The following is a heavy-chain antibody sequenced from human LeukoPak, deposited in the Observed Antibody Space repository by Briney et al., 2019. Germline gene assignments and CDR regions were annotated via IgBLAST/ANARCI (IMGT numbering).Heavy chain of an antibody. J-gene: IGHJ4*02. CDR3: ARDCWDYGSGSYCGIDY. CDR2: ITSSSNYI. V-gene: IGHV3-21*03. Sequence: GGSLRLSCAASGFTFSSYNMNWVRQAPGKGLEWVSSITSSSNYIYYADSAKGRFTISGDNAKNSLYLQMNSLRAEDTTVYYCARDCWDYGSGSYCGIDYWGQGTLVTVSS. CDR1: GFTFSSYN. D-gene: IGHD3-10*01.